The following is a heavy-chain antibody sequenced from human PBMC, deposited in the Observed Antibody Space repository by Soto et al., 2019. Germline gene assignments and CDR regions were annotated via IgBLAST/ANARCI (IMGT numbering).Heavy chain of an antibody. CDR2: IYYSGST. Sequence: SETLSLTCTVSGGSISSYYWSWIRQPPGKGLEWIGYIYYSGSTNYNPSLKSRVTISVDTSKNQFSLKLSSVTAADTAVYYCAAGIAVAGSLWFDPWGQGTLVTVSS. V-gene: IGHV4-59*01. CDR3: AAGIAVAGSLWFDP. D-gene: IGHD6-19*01. CDR1: GGSISSYY. J-gene: IGHJ5*02.